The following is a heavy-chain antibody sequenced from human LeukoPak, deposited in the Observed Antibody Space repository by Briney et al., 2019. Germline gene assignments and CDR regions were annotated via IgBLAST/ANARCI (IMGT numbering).Heavy chain of an antibody. CDR2: IRYDGSSK. CDR1: GFTFSSYG. CDR3: AKGKCSSTSCYLSYYFDY. J-gene: IGHJ4*02. V-gene: IGHV3-30*02. D-gene: IGHD2-2*01. Sequence: GGSLRLSCAASGFTFSSYGMHWVRQAPGKGLEWVAFIRYDGSSKYYADSVKGRFTICRDNSKNTLYLQMNSLRAEDTAVYYCAKGKCSSTSCYLSYYFDYWGQGTLVTVSS.